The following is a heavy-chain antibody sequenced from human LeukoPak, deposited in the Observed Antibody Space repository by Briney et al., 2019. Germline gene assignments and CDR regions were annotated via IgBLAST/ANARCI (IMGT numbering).Heavy chain of an antibody. D-gene: IGHD2-2*01. CDR2: INWSGGST. CDR3: ARGDCSSTSCSFDY. CDR1: GFTFDDYG. Sequence: GGSLRLSCAASGFTFDDYGMSWVRQAPGKGLEWVSGINWSGGSTGYADSVKGRFTISRDNAKNSLYLQMNSLRAEDAVLYYCARGDCSSTSCSFDYWGQGTLVTVSS. J-gene: IGHJ4*02. V-gene: IGHV3-20*04.